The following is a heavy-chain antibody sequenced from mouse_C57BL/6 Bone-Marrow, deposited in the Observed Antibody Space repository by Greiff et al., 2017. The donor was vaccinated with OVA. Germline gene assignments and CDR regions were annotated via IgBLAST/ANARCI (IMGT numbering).Heavy chain of an antibody. D-gene: IGHD1-1*01. CDR2: IDPENGDT. Sequence: EVQLQQSGAELVRPGASVKLSCTASGFNIKDDYMHWVKQRPEQGLEWIGWIDPENGDTEYASKFQGKATITADTSSNTAYLQLSSLTSEDTAVYYCTITTVVGEYFDVWGTGTTVTVSS. V-gene: IGHV14-4*01. CDR3: TITTVVGEYFDV. CDR1: GFNIKDDY. J-gene: IGHJ1*03.